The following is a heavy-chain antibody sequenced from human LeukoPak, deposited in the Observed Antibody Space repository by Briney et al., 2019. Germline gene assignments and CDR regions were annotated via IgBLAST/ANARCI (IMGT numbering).Heavy chain of an antibody. CDR2: ISSSGSTI. CDR3: ARNPYYSNYVSSYYYYGMDV. CDR1: GFTFSDYY. D-gene: IGHD4-4*01. V-gene: IGHV3-11*01. J-gene: IGHJ6*02. Sequence: GGSLRLSCAASGFTFSDYYMSWIRQAPGKGLEWVSCISSSGSTIYYADSVKGRFTISRDNAKNSLYLQMNSLRAEDTAVYYCARNPYYSNYVSSYYYYGMDVWGQGTTVTVSS.